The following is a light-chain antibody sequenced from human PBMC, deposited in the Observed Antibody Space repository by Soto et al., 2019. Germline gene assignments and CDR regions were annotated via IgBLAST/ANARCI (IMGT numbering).Light chain of an antibody. Sequence: PGESATLSCRASERVSTNLAWYQQTPGQAPRLLIYSASRRPTDIPVRFSGSGSGAEFTLTISSLKSEDCAFYYCQQYDNLPPKFGQANK. CDR3: QQYDNLPPK. J-gene: IGKJ1*01. V-gene: IGKV3-15*01. CDR2: SAS. CDR1: ERVSTN.